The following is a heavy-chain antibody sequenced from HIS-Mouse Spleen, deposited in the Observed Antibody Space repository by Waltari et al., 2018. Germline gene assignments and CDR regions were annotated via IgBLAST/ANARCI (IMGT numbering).Heavy chain of an antibody. CDR1: GFTFSSYG. D-gene: IGHD1-26*01. CDR3: AKDRGGSYSLDY. CDR2: ISYDGSNK. V-gene: IGHV3-30*18. Sequence: QVQLVESGGGVVQPGRSLRLSCAASGFTFSSYGMHWVRQAPGKGLEWVAVISYDGSNKYYADSVKGRFTISRDNSKNTLYLQMNSLRAEDTAVYYCAKDRGGSYSLDYCGQGTLVTVSS. J-gene: IGHJ4*02.